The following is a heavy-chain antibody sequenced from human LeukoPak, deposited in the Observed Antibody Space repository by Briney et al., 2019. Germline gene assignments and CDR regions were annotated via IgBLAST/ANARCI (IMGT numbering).Heavy chain of an antibody. CDR1: GFTFNTYR. Sequence: GGSLRLSCAASGFTFNTYRMNWVRQAPGKGLGWVSFISSSSSYIYYADSVKGRFTISRDNAKNSLYLQMDSLRADDTAVYYCARGPNNDYVDYWGQGTLVTVSS. V-gene: IGHV3-21*06. CDR3: ARGPNNDYVDY. CDR2: ISSSSSYI. D-gene: IGHD4/OR15-4a*01. J-gene: IGHJ4*02.